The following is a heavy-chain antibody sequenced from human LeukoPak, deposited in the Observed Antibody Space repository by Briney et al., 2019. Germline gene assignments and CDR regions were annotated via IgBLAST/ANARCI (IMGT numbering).Heavy chain of an antibody. CDR1: GFTFSDHY. Sequence: GGSLRLSCAASGFTFSDHYMDWVRQAPGKGLEWVGRTRNKANSYTTEYAASVKGRFTISRDDSKNSLYLQMNSLKTEDTAVYYCARGRMYYYDSSDAFDIWGQGTMVTVSS. J-gene: IGHJ3*02. D-gene: IGHD3-22*01. CDR2: TRNKANSYTT. CDR3: ARGRMYYYDSSDAFDI. V-gene: IGHV3-72*01.